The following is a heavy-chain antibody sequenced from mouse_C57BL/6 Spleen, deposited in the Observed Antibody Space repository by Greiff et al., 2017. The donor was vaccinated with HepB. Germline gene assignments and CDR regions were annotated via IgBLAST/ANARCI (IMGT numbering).Heavy chain of an antibody. D-gene: IGHD1-1*01. Sequence: VQLQQSGAELVRPGASVTLSCKASGYTFTDYEMHWVKQTPVHGLEWIGAIDPETGGTAYNQKFKGKAILTADKSSSTAYMELRSLTSEDSAVYYCTYYYGSSYVGWYFDVWGTGTTVTVSS. CDR3: TYYYGSSYVGWYFDV. V-gene: IGHV1-15*01. J-gene: IGHJ1*03. CDR2: IDPETGGT. CDR1: GYTFTDYE.